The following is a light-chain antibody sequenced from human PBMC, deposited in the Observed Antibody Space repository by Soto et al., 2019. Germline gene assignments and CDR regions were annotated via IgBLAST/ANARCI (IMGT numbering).Light chain of an antibody. Sequence: IVMTHSPSTLSLSPLQRATLSFRASQSVSSKLAWYQQRPGQAPRLLIYGASSRPTGIPDRFSGSGSGTDFTLTISRLEPEDFAVYYCQQYGSSSTFGQGTRLEI. CDR3: QQYGSSST. CDR1: QSVSSK. CDR2: GAS. J-gene: IGKJ5*01. V-gene: IGKV3-20*01.